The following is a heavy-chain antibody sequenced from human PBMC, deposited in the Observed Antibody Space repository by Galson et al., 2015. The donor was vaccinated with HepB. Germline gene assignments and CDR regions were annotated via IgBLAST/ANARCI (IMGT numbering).Heavy chain of an antibody. CDR1: GFTFSSYS. CDR2: INSDGSST. CDR3: ARAYYYDSSGSFAFDI. V-gene: IGHV3-74*01. J-gene: IGHJ3*02. D-gene: IGHD3-22*01. Sequence: SLRLSCAASGFTFSSYSMNWVRQAPGKGLVWVSRINSDGSSTSYADSVKGRFTISRDNAKNTLYLQMNSLRAEDTAVYYCARAYYYDSSGSFAFDIWGQGTMVTVSS.